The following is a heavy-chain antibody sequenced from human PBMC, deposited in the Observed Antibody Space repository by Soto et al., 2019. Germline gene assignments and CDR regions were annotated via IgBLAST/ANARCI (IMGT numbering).Heavy chain of an antibody. Sequence: SQTLSLTCAISGDSVSRNDAAWNWIRQSPSRGLEWLGRTYYRSKWYSDYAVSVKGRISINADTSKNQFSLHLDSVTAEDTAIYYCAEGYALNNWGQGTLVTVSS. V-gene: IGHV6-1*01. D-gene: IGHD2-2*01. CDR2: TYYRSKWYS. J-gene: IGHJ4*02. CDR3: AEGYALNN. CDR1: GDSVSRNDAA.